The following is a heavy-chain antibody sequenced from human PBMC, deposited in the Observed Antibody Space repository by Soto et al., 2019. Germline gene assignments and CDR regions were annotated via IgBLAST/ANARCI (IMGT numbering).Heavy chain of an antibody. V-gene: IGHV3-64D*08. CDR2: ISSNGGST. J-gene: IGHJ6*02. CDR1: GFTFSSYA. CDR3: VTLSYSSSFTYYYYYGMDV. D-gene: IGHD6-6*01. Sequence: GGSLRLSCSASGFTFSSYAMHWVRQAPGKGLEYVSAISSNGGSTYYADSVKGRFTISRDNSKNTLYLQMSSLRVEDTAVFYCVTLSYSSSFTYYYYYGMDVWGQGTTVTVSS.